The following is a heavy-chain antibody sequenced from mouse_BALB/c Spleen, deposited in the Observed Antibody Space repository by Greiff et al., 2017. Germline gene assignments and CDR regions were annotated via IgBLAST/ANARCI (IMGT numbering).Heavy chain of an antibody. D-gene: IGHD2-4*01. V-gene: IGHV1-9*01. CDR2: ILPGSGST. CDR3: ARSATTMTPFAY. Sequence: VQLQQSGAELMKPGASVKISCKATGYTFSSYWIEWVKQRPGHGLEWIGEILPGSGSTNYNEKFKGKATFTADTSSNTAYMQLSSLTSEDSAVYYCARSATTMTPFAYWGQGTLVTVSA. J-gene: IGHJ3*01. CDR1: GYTFSSYW.